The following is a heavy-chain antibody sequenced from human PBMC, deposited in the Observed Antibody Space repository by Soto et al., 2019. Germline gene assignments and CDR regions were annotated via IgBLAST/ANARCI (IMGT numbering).Heavy chain of an antibody. J-gene: IGHJ3*02. CDR2: ISYDGSNK. Sequence: QVQLVESGGGVVQPGRSLRLSCAASGFTFSSYAMHRVRQAPGKGLEWVAVISYDGSNKYYADSVKGRFTISRDNSKNTLYLQMNSLRAEDTAVYYCARAQPYCGGDCPRAAFDIWGQGTMVTVSS. V-gene: IGHV3-30-3*01. D-gene: IGHD2-21*02. CDR1: GFTFSSYA. CDR3: ARAQPYCGGDCPRAAFDI.